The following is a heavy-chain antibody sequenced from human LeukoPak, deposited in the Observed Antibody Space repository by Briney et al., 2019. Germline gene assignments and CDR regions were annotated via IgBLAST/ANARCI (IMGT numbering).Heavy chain of an antibody. CDR1: GYTFTSYG. J-gene: IGHJ3*02. Sequence: ASVKVSYKASGYTFTSYGISWVRQAPGQGLEWMGWISAYNGNTNYAQKLQGRVTMTTDTSTSTAYMELRSLRSDDTAVYYCAREGQGIYDSSGYYTVGAFDIWGQGTMVTVSS. D-gene: IGHD3-22*01. CDR2: ISAYNGNT. CDR3: AREGQGIYDSSGYYTVGAFDI. V-gene: IGHV1-18*01.